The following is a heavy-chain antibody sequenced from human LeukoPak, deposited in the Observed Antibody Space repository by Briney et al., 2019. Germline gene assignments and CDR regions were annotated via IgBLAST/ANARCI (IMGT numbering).Heavy chain of an antibody. CDR2: IYYSGRT. CDR1: GGSISSDY. J-gene: IGHJ3*02. V-gene: IGHV4-59*01. CDR3: ARGAAALYPFDI. D-gene: IGHD2-2*02. Sequence: SETLSLTCTVSGGSISSDYWSWIRQPPGKGLEWIGYIYYSGRTNYNPSLKSRVTISVDTSKNQFSLRLSSVTAADTAVYYCARGAAALYPFDIWGQGTMVTVSS.